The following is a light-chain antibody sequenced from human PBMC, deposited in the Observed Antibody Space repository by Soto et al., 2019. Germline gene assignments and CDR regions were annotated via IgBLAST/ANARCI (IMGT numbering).Light chain of an antibody. CDR2: GAS. CDR3: QQYGSSPGT. CDR1: QSVSSY. V-gene: IGKV3-20*01. Sequence: EIVLTQSPATLSLSPGERATLSCRASQSVSSYLAWYQQKPGQAPRLLIFGASIRDTGIPDSFSGSGSGTDFTLTISRLEPEDFAVYYCQQYGSSPGTFGQGTTGDIK. J-gene: IGKJ1*01.